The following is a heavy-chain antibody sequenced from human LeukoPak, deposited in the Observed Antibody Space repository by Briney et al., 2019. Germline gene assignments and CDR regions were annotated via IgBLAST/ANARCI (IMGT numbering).Heavy chain of an antibody. CDR3: AKEHFGESYFDY. Sequence: GRSLRLFCAASGFTFSSYSMSWVRQAPGKGLEGVAFTRYDGSNKYYADSVKGRFTISRDNSKNTLYLQMNSLRAEDTAVYYCAKEHFGESYFDYWGQGTLVTVSS. CDR2: TRYDGSNK. CDR1: GFTFSSYS. V-gene: IGHV3-30*02. D-gene: IGHD3-10*01. J-gene: IGHJ4*02.